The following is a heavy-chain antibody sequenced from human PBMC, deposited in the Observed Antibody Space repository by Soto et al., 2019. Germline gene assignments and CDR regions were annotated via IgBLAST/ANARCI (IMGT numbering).Heavy chain of an antibody. CDR3: ARATSPSSYSLCGFRR. D-gene: IGHD3-16*02. J-gene: IGHJ4*02. Sequence: PSETLSLTCTVSGDPLSSGSYYWSWIRQSPGKRLEWIAYIYYTGTTKYNPSLKSRVTISVDTSKNQFSLRLTSVTAADTAVYYFARATSPSSYSLCGFRRWGRGTLV. CDR2: IYYTGTT. V-gene: IGHV4-61*01. CDR1: GDPLSSGSYY.